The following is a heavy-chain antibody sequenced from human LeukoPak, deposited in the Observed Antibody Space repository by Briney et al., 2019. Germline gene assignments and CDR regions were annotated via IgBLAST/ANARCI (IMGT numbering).Heavy chain of an antibody. CDR1: GFTFSSYG. CDR2: ISYDGSNK. D-gene: IGHD1-26*01. J-gene: IGHJ4*02. Sequence: GRSLRLSCAASGFTFSSYGMHWVRQAPGKGLEWVAVISYDGSNKYYADSVKGRFTISRDNSKNTLYLQMNSLRAEDTAVYYCAKVQYSGSHDYWGQGTLVTVSS. CDR3: AKVQYSGSHDY. V-gene: IGHV3-30*18.